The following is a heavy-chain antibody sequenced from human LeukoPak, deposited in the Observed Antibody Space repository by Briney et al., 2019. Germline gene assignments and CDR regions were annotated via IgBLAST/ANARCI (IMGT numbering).Heavy chain of an antibody. Sequence: PSETLSLTCSVSGDSISSGTHYWSWIRQHPEKGLEWIGYIYYSGSTYYNPSLKSRVTISVDTSKNQFSLKLSSVTAADTAVYSCASGSEEVATLAYWGQGTLVTVFS. CDR1: GDSISSGTHY. CDR2: IYYSGST. D-gene: IGHD5-12*01. V-gene: IGHV4-31*03. J-gene: IGHJ4*02. CDR3: ASGSEEVATLAY.